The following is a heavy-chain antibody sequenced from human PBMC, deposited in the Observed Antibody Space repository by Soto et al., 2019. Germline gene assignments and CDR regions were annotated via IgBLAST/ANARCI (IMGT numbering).Heavy chain of an antibody. Sequence: GGSLRLSCAASGFTFTNAWMNWVRQAPGKGLEWVGRIKSKTDGGTTDYAAPVKGRFTISRDDSKNTLYLQMNSLKTEDTAVYYCTTVKPRWDYGDYALSDGFDYWGQGALVTVSS. CDR1: GFTFTNAW. D-gene: IGHD4-17*01. J-gene: IGHJ4*02. CDR2: IKSKTDGGTT. CDR3: TTVKPRWDYGDYALSDGFDY. V-gene: IGHV3-15*07.